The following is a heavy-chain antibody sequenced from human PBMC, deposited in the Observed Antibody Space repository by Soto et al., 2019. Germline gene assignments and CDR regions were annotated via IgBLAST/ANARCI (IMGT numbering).Heavy chain of an antibody. CDR3: ASRYYYAISGGPDPYCGAGCFQQ. D-gene: IGHD3-22*01. CDR1: GCTFSSYA. Sequence: SVKVSFKASGCTFSSYALRWVRPAHGQVLELMGGIIPIFGTANYAHKFQGRVTSTADESTSTAYMELSSLRSEDTAVYYCASRYYYAISGGPDPYCGAGCFQQWGQGTRVTVSS. CDR2: IIPIFGTA. V-gene: IGHV1-69*13. J-gene: IGHJ1*01.